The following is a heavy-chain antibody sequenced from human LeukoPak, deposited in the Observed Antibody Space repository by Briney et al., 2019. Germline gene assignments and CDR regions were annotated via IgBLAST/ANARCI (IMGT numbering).Heavy chain of an antibody. J-gene: IGHJ4*02. V-gene: IGHV3-74*01. CDR3: ARDENYYDSSGYYDY. CDR2: INSDGSST. CDR1: GFTFSSYW. Sequence: GGSLRPSCAASGFTFSSYWMHWVRQAPGKGLVWVSRINSDGSSTSYADSVKGQFTISRDNAKNTLYLQMNSLRAEDTAVYYCARDENYYDSSGYYDYWGQGTLVTVSS. D-gene: IGHD3-22*01.